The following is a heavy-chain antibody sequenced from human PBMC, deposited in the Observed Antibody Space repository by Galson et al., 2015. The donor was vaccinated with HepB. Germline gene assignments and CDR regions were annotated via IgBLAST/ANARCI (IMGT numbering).Heavy chain of an antibody. V-gene: IGHV3-30*04. CDR3: ARDGSAMVTYYYYYGMDV. J-gene: IGHJ6*02. CDR1: GFTFSSYA. Sequence: SLRLSCAASGFTFSSYAMHWVRQAPGKGLEWVAVISYDGSNKYYADSVKGRFTISRDNSKNTLYLQMNSLRAEDTAVYYCARDGSAMVTYYYYYGMDVWGQGTTVTVSS. CDR2: ISYDGSNK. D-gene: IGHD5-18*01.